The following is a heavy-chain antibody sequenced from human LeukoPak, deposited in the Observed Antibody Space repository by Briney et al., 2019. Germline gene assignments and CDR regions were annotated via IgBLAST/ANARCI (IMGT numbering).Heavy chain of an antibody. J-gene: IGHJ4*02. CDR2: IYSSGSK. Sequence: SEALSLTCTVSGGSLNNHYWSWIRQTPGEGLEWIGYIYSSGSKNYNPSLKSRVTISVDTSKNQISLNLSSVTAADTAVYYCARDRPPYYFDYWGQGTLVTVSS. CDR3: ARDRPPYYFDY. V-gene: IGHV4-59*11. CDR1: GGSLNNHY.